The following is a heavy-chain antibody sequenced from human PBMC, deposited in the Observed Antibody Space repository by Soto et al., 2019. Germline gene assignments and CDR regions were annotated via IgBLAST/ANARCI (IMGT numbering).Heavy chain of an antibody. V-gene: IGHV3-30-3*01. CDR2: ISYDGSNK. D-gene: IGHD3-10*01. J-gene: IGHJ4*02. CDR1: GFTFSSYA. Sequence: GGSLRLSCAASGFTFSSYAMHWVRQAPGKGLEWVAVISYDGSNKYYADSAKGRFTISRDNSKNTLYLQMNSLRAEDTAVYYCARETDYGSGSYQHWGQGTLVTVSS. CDR3: ARETDYGSGSYQH.